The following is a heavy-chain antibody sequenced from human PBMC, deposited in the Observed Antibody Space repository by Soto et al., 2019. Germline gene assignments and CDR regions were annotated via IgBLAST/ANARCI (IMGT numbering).Heavy chain of an antibody. CDR2: IWYDGTNK. D-gene: IGHD3-22*01. J-gene: IGHJ6*02. V-gene: IGHV3-33*01. Sequence: PGGSLRLSCAASGFTFSSYGMHWVRQAPGKGLEWVAVIWYDGTNKYYADSVKGRFTISRDNSKNTLYLQMNSLRAEDTAVYYCARDSSGDYYRLGGMEVWGQGTTVTVSS. CDR1: GFTFSSYG. CDR3: ARDSSGDYYRLGGMEV.